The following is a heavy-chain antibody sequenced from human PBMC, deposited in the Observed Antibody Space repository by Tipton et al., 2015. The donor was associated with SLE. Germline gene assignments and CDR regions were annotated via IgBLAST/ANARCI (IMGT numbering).Heavy chain of an antibody. V-gene: IGHV4-59*08. J-gene: IGHJ6*02. CDR2: IYYSGST. Sequence: TLSLTCSVSGGSISSHHWIWIRQPPGKGLEWIGYIYYSGSTNYNPSLKSRVTLSVDTAKNQFSLKLTSVTAADTAVYYCARGLLTWRGAIVGVDVWGQGTTVNVSS. CDR3: ARGLLTWRGAIVGVDV. D-gene: IGHD2-21*01. CDR1: GGSISSHH.